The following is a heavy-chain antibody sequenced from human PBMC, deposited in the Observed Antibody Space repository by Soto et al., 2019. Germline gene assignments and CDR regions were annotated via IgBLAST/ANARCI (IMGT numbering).Heavy chain of an antibody. CDR2: VYYSGST. D-gene: IGHD3-22*01. Sequence: KTSETLSLTCSVSGGSFGGYYWSWIRQPPGKGLEWIGYVYYSGSTDYNPSLKSRVTISIDTSKNQFSLKLTSVTAADTAVYYCARAVVVGAGTQTYYYYGMDVWGQGTTVTVSS. CDR1: GGSFGGYY. CDR3: ARAVVVGAGTQTYYYYGMDV. V-gene: IGHV4-59*01. J-gene: IGHJ6*02.